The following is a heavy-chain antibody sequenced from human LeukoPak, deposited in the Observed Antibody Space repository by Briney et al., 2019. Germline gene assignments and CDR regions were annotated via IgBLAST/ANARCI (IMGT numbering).Heavy chain of an antibody. CDR3: ARRLYSGYDRVFDY. Sequence: SETLSLTCTVSGGSISGYYWIWIRQPPGKGLEWIGYVYYSGTTNYNPSLKSRVTISVDTSKNQFSLKLSSVTAADTAVYFCARRLYSGYDRVFDYLGQGSLVTVSS. CDR1: GGSISGYY. J-gene: IGHJ4*02. CDR2: VYYSGTT. V-gene: IGHV4-59*08. D-gene: IGHD5-12*01.